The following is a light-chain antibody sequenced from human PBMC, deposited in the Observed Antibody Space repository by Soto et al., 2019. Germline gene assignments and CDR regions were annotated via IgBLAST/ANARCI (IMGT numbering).Light chain of an antibody. J-gene: IGKJ1*01. Sequence: EIVMTQSPATLSVSPGERATLSCRASQSISSNLAWYQHKPGQAPRFLIYGTSTRATGIPARFSGSGSGTDFTLTISSLQSEDFAVYYCQQYKNWLWTFGQGTKVETK. CDR1: QSISSN. CDR2: GTS. V-gene: IGKV3-15*01. CDR3: QQYKNWLWT.